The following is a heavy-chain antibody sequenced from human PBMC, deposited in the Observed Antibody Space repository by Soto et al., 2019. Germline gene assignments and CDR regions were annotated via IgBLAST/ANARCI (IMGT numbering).Heavy chain of an antibody. Sequence: VKVSCKASGYTFTSYYMHWVRQAPGQGLEWMGIINPSGGSTSYAQKFQGRVTITRDTSASTAYMELRSLRSDDTAVYYCARAGAAPYYYYGMDVWGQGTRVTVSS. V-gene: IGHV1-46*01. CDR1: GYTFTSYY. CDR3: ARAGAAPYYYYGMDV. J-gene: IGHJ6*02. D-gene: IGHD2-15*01. CDR2: INPSGGST.